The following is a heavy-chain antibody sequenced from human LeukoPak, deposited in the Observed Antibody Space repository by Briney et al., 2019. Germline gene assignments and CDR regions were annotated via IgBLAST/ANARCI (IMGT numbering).Heavy chain of an antibody. CDR1: GYTFTDYY. CDR3: ARDGAVSGTSDWYFDL. V-gene: IGHV1-46*01. Sequence: ASVKVSYKASGYTFTDYYMHWVRQAPGQGREWMGMIKPTGGSTSYAQRFQGRVTMTRDTSTSTVYMELSSLTSEDTAVYYCARDGAVSGTSDWYFDLWGQGTLVTVSS. D-gene: IGHD3-10*01. CDR2: IKPTGGST. J-gene: IGHJ2*01.